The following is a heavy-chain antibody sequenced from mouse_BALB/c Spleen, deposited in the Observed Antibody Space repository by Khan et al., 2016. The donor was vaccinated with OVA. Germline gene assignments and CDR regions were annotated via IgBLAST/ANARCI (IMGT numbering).Heavy chain of an antibody. V-gene: IGHV1S137*01. Sequence: VKLLESGAELVRPGVSVKISCKGSGYTFTDFTIHWVKQSHALSLEWIGVISTYYGDVTYNQKFKGKATMTVDKSSSTTYMELARLTSEDSAICYRGRGAWGSRFAYWGQGTLVTVSA. J-gene: IGHJ3*01. CDR3: GRGAWGSRFAY. CDR2: ISTYYGDV. CDR1: GYTFTDFT.